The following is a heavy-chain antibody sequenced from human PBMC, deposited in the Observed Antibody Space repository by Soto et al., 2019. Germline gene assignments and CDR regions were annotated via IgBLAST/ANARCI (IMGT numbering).Heavy chain of an antibody. CDR1: GYTFTSYY. V-gene: IGHV1-46*01. Sequence: QVQLVQSGAEVKKPGASVKVSCKASGYTFTSYYMHWVRQAPGQGLEWMGIINPSGGSTSYAQKFQGRVTMTRDTSTSTVYMGLSSLRSEDTAVYYCARDQASRLRVVVTATAGFQHWGQGTLVTVSS. D-gene: IGHD2-21*02. CDR2: INPSGGST. CDR3: ARDQASRLRVVVTATAGFQH. J-gene: IGHJ1*01.